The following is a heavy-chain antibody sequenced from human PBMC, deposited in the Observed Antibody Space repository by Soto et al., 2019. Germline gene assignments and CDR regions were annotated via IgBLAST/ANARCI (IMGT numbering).Heavy chain of an antibody. CDR3: ARLPYAKYSGGFFFPWVSSFAY. D-gene: IGHD6-19*01. CDR2: IYPGDSDT. J-gene: IGHJ4*02. V-gene: IGHV5-51*01. Sequence: GESLKISCKGSGYSFTSYWIGWVRQMPGKGLEWMGIIYPGDSDTRYSPSFQGQVTISADKSISTAYLQWSSLKASDTAMYYCARLPYAKYSGGFFFPWVSSFAYWGQGTLVTVSS. CDR1: GYSFTSYW.